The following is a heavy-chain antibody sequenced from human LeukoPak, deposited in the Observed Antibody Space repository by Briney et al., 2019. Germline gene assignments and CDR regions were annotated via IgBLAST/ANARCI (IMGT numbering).Heavy chain of an antibody. CDR3: ARDLYGYCSSTSCYKAGFDY. CDR1: GFTFDDYG. CDR2: INWNGGST. Sequence: PGGSLRLSCAASGFTFDDYGMSWVRQAPGKGLEWVSGINWNGGSTGYADSVKGRFTISRDNAKNSLYLQMNSLRAEDTALYHCARDLYGYCSSTSCYKAGFDYWGRGTLVTVSS. D-gene: IGHD2-2*02. J-gene: IGHJ4*02. V-gene: IGHV3-20*01.